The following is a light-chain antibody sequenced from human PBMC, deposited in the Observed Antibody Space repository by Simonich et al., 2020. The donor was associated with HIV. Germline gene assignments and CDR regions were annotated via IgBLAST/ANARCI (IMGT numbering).Light chain of an antibody. V-gene: IGKV4-1*01. Sequence: DTVMTQSPDSLAVSLSERATINCKSSQSVLYSSNNKNYLAWYQQKPGQPPKLLIYWASTRESGVPDRFSGSGSGTDFTLTISSLQAEDVAVYYCQQYYSTPFTFGPGTKVDIK. CDR1: QSVLYSSNNKNY. J-gene: IGKJ3*01. CDR2: WAS. CDR3: QQYYSTPFT.